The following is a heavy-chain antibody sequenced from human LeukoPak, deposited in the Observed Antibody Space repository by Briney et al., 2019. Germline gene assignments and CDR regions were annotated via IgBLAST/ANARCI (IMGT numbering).Heavy chain of an antibody. CDR1: GYTFTGYY. J-gene: IGHJ6*03. Sequence: ASVKVSCKASGYTFTGYYMHWVRQAPGQGLEWMGWISTNSGTTNYAHNLQGRLTMTTDTSTSTAYMELRNLKSDDTAVYYCARSGGYYFYMDVWGKGTTVTISS. CDR3: ARSGGYYFYMDV. CDR2: ISTNSGTT. D-gene: IGHD1-26*01. V-gene: IGHV1-18*04.